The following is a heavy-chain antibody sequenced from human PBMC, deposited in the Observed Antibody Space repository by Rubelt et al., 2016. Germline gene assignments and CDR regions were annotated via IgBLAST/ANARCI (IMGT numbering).Heavy chain of an antibody. CDR1: GGSISTYY. CDR2: VHYSGST. Sequence: QVQLQESGPGLLKPSETLSLTCTVSGGSISTYYWSWIRQPPGKGLEWIGYVHYSGSTNYNPSFKSRVTMSVDTSKSQFSPKLSSVTAADTAVYYCARSWAWTARKDAFDIWGQGTMVTVSS. V-gene: IGHV4-59*01. CDR3: ARSWAWTARKDAFDI. D-gene: IGHD6-6*01. J-gene: IGHJ3*02.